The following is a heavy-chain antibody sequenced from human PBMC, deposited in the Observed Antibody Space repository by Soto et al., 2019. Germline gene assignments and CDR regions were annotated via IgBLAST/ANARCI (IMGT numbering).Heavy chain of an antibody. Sequence: SETLSRTCTDSGGCVSKYYWNWSRQPAGKGLEWIGRIHSTRSPNYNPSLKSRVTMSVDTSKNQFSLKLNLTSVTAADTAVYYCARSPAYGDYANLDTWGQGTLVTVSS. J-gene: IGHJ5*02. CDR3: ARSPAYGDYANLDT. CDR2: IHSTRSP. V-gene: IGHV4-4*07. D-gene: IGHD4-17*01. CDR1: GGCVSKYY.